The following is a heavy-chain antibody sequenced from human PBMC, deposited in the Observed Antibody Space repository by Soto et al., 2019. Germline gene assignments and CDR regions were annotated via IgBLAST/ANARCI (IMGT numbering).Heavy chain of an antibody. CDR3: AKDQMDIVATIGLGGWFDP. J-gene: IGHJ5*02. Sequence: EVQLLEFGGGLVQPGGSLRLSCAASGFTFSSYAMSWVRQAPGKGLEWVSAISGSGGSTYYADSVKGRFTISRDNSKNTLYLQMNSLRAEDTAVYYCAKDQMDIVATIGLGGWFDPWGQGTLVTVSS. CDR2: ISGSGGST. D-gene: IGHD5-12*01. CDR1: GFTFSSYA. V-gene: IGHV3-23*01.